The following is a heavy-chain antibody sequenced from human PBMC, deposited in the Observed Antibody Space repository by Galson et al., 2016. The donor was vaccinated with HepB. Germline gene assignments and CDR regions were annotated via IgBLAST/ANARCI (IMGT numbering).Heavy chain of an antibody. CDR2: INPSGGST. V-gene: IGHV1-46*03. CDR3: TRALSW. Sequence: SVKVSCKASGHTFIRYHMHWVRQAPGQGLEWMGIINPSGGSTSYAQKFQGRVTMTRDTSTSTVYMELSSLRSEDTAVYYCTRALSWWGQGTLVTVSS. J-gene: IGHJ4*02. D-gene: IGHD5/OR15-5a*01. CDR1: GHTFIRYH.